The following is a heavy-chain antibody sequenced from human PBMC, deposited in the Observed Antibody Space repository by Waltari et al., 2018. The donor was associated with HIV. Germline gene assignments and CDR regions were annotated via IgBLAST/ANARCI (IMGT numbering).Heavy chain of an antibody. CDR2: INHSVST. V-gene: IGHV4-34*01. CDR3: ARGLYGDYVGY. D-gene: IGHD4-17*01. J-gene: IGHJ4*02. CDR1: GGSFSVYY. Sequence: QVQLQQWGAGLLKPSETLSLTCAVYGGSFSVYYWSWIRQPPGKGLGWIGEINHSVSTNYNPSPKSRVTISVDTSKNQFSLKLSSVTAADTAVYYCARGLYGDYVGYWGQGTLVTVSS.